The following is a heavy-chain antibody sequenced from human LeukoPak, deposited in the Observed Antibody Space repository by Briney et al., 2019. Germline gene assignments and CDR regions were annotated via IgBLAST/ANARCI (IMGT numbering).Heavy chain of an antibody. CDR1: GDSMYYYVTHY. J-gene: IGHJ4*02. V-gene: IGHV4-4*07. Sequence: PSETLSLTCTVSGDSMYYYVTHYWRWIRQPAGKGLEWIGRIYSSGNTNYSPSLKSRVTISLDTSKNQFSLKLSSVTAADTAVYYWGRELGLYVFEHWGQGTLVTVSS. CDR2: IYSSGNT. D-gene: IGHD3-16*01. CDR3: GRELGLYVFEH.